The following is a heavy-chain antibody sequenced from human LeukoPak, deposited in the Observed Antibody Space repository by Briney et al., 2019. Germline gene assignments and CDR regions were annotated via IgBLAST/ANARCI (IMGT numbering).Heavy chain of an antibody. CDR1: GGSFSGYY. CDR2: INHRGST. D-gene: IGHD5-18*01. Sequence: SETLSLTCAVYGGSFSGYYWSWIRQPPRKGLEWIGEINHRGSTNYNPPLKSRSTISVDTSKNQFYLKLSSVTAADTGVYYCARGTLWPGSFDIWGQGTMVTVSS. J-gene: IGHJ3*02. CDR3: ARGTLWPGSFDI. V-gene: IGHV4-34*01.